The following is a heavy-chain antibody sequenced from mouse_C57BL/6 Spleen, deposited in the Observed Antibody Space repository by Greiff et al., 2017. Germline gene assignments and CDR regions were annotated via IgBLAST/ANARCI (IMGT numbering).Heavy chain of an antibody. CDR2: IYWDDDK. V-gene: IGHV8-12*01. CDR1: GFSLSTSGMG. J-gene: IGHJ2*01. CDR3: ARSSYDGYYGLDY. D-gene: IGHD2-3*01. Sequence: QVTLNVSGPGILQSSQTLSLTCSFSGFSLSTSGMGVSWIRQPSGKGLEWLAHIYWDDDKRYNPSLKSRLTISKDTSRNQVFLKITSVDTADTATYYCARSSYDGYYGLDYWGQGTTLTVSS.